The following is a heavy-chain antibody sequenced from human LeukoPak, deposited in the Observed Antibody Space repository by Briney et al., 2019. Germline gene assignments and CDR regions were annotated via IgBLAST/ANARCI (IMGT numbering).Heavy chain of an antibody. CDR1: GFTFSSYA. D-gene: IGHD3-22*01. J-gene: IGHJ4*02. V-gene: IGHV3-30-3*01. CDR3: ASHPRPHYDSSGYYFDY. CDR2: ISYDGSNK. Sequence: GSLILSCAASGFTFSSYAMHWVRQAPGKGLEWGAVISYDGSNKYYADSVKGRFTISRDNSKNTLYLQMNSLRAEDTAVYYCASHPRPHYDSSGYYFDYWGQGTLVTVSP.